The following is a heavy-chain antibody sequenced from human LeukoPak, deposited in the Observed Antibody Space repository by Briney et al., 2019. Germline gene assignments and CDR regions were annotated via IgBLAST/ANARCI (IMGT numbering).Heavy chain of an antibody. J-gene: IGHJ4*02. CDR1: GFTFSSYW. V-gene: IGHV3-74*01. CDR2: INRDESST. Sequence: GGSLRLSCAASGFTFSSYWMHWVRQAPGKGLVWVSRINRDESSTTYADSVKGRFIISRDNAKNKLYLQMNSLRAEDTAVYYCARESLAAAATFDYWGQGTLVTVSS. CDR3: ARESLAAAATFDY. D-gene: IGHD6-13*01.